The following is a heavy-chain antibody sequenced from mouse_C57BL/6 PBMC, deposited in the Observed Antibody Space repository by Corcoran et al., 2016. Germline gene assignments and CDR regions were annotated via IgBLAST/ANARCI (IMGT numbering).Heavy chain of an antibody. CDR2: IYPRSGTT. D-gene: IGHD3-3*01. J-gene: IGHJ2*01. CDR3: ARTPLGYYFDY. CDR1: GYTFTSYG. V-gene: IGHV1-81*01. Sequence: QDQLQQCGAELARPGASVKLSCKASGYTFTSYGISWVKQGTGQGLEWIGEIYPRSGTTYYNEKFKGKATLTAAQSSSTAYMELRSLTSEDSAVYCCARTPLGYYFDYWGQGTTLTVSS.